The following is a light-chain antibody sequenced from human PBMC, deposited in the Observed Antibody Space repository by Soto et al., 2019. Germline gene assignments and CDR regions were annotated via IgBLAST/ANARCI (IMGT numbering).Light chain of an antibody. CDR1: QSISIW. V-gene: IGKV1-5*03. Sequence: DIHMTQSPSTLSASVGDRVTITWRASQSISIWLAWYQQKPGRAPNLLVYGTSSLESGVPSRFSGSGSGTEFTLTISSLQPDDFANYYCQHYNDYSWTFGQGNNV. J-gene: IGKJ1*01. CDR3: QHYNDYSWT. CDR2: GTS.